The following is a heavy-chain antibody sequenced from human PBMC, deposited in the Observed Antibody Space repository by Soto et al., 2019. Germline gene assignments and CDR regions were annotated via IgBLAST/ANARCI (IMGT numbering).Heavy chain of an antibody. CDR3: AKAISGYNAPIDH. CDR1: GFTFSSCA. V-gene: IGHV3-23*01. Sequence: GGSLRLSCAASGFTFSSCAMGWVRQAPGKGLEWVSVISGSGGSTYYADSVKGRFTISRDNSKNTLYVQMNSLRIEDTAVYYCAKAISGYNAPIDHWGQGTRVTVSS. CDR2: ISGSGGST. D-gene: IGHD1-1*01. J-gene: IGHJ4*02.